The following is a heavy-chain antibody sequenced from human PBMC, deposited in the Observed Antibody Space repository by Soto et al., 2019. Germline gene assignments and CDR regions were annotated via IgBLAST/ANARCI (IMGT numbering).Heavy chain of an antibody. CDR2: IYTGGYT. J-gene: IGHJ4*02. CDR3: AREAIIVIAAPEYYFDY. CDR1: GFTVSNNY. D-gene: IGHD3-22*01. V-gene: IGHV3-66*01. Sequence: VQLVESGGDLVQPGGSLRLSCAASGFTVSNNYMSWVRQAPGKGLEWVSVIYTGGYTNYADSVKGRFTISRDSSKNTLYLQMDSLRAEDTAVYYCAREAIIVIAAPEYYFDYWGQGTLVTVSS.